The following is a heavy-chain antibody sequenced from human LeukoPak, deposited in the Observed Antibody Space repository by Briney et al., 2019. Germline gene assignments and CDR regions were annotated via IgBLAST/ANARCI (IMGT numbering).Heavy chain of an antibody. Sequence: SETLSLTCTVSGGSINSYYWGWIRQPPGKGLEWIGYIYYSGSTKYNPSLMSRVTMSVDTYKNQFSLKLTFVTAADTAVYYCARHEGITGAGDYFDYWGQGILVTVSS. CDR2: IYYSGST. CDR3: ARHEGITGAGDYFDY. V-gene: IGHV4-59*08. J-gene: IGHJ4*02. CDR1: GGSINSYY. D-gene: IGHD1-14*01.